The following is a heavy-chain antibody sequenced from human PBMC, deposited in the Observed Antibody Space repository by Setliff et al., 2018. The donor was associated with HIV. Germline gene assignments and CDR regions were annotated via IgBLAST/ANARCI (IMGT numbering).Heavy chain of an antibody. CDR2: IIPIFGTP. D-gene: IGHD3-16*01. J-gene: IGHJ4*02. CDR3: ATVSYYHDRGAYLGVFDN. CDR1: GYTLSELS. Sequence: ASVKVSCKVSGYTLSELSMHWVRQAPGKGLEWMGGIIPIFGTPNYAQKFQGRVTIIVDHSTSTAYMGLSSLRSEDTAVYYCATVSYYHDRGAYLGVFDNWGPGTLVTVSS. V-gene: IGHV1-24*01.